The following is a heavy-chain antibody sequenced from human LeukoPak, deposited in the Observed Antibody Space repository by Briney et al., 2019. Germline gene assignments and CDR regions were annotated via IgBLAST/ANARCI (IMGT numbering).Heavy chain of an antibody. CDR3: ARLGYCSGGSCYSLHPPYYYYMDV. CDR1: GYSISSGYY. CDR2: IYHSGST. J-gene: IGHJ6*03. V-gene: IGHV4-38-2*01. Sequence: PSETLSLTCAVSGYSISSGYYWGWIRQPPGKGLEWIGSIYHSGSTYYNPSLKSRVTISVDTSKNQFSLKLSSVTAADTAVYYCARLGYCSGGSCYSLHPPYYYYMDVWGKGTTVTVSS. D-gene: IGHD2-15*01.